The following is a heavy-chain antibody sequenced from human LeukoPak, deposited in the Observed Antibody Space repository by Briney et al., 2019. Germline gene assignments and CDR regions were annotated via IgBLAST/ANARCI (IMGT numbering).Heavy chain of an antibody. J-gene: IGHJ5*02. Sequence: SETLSLTCTVSGGSISSSSYYWGWIRQPPGKGLEWIGSIYYSGGTYYNPSLKSRVTISVDTSKNQFSLKLSSVTAADTAVYYCARQDIVVVPAAIIGGFWFDPWGQGTLVTVSS. CDR1: GGSISSSSYY. CDR3: ARQDIVVVPAAIIGGFWFDP. D-gene: IGHD2-2*02. CDR2: IYYSGGT. V-gene: IGHV4-39*01.